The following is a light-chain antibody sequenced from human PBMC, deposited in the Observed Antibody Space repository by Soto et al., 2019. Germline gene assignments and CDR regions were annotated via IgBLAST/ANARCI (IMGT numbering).Light chain of an antibody. J-gene: IGLJ3*02. Sequence: QSVLTQPASVSGSPGQSITISCTATNADVGGYNYIAWYQQHPGKAPKLIIFEVSNRPAGVSNRFSGSKSGDTASLTISGLQAEDEAHYYCNSYTSSKTGVFGGGTKLTVL. CDR3: NSYTSSKTGV. CDR2: EVS. V-gene: IGLV2-14*01. CDR1: NADVGGYNY.